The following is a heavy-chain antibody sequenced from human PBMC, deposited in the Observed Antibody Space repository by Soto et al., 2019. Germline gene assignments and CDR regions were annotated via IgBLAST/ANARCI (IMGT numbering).Heavy chain of an antibody. CDR1: GFTFSSYW. Sequence: DVQLVESGGGLVQPGGSLRLSCAASGFTFSSYWMSWVRQAPGKGPEWVASIKQDGSEKYYMDSVKGRFTISKDNAKDSLYLQMNSLRAEDTGVYYRAREVLATFDPWGQGTLVTVSS. J-gene: IGHJ5*02. CDR2: IKQDGSEK. CDR3: AREVLATFDP. D-gene: IGHD1-26*01. V-gene: IGHV3-7*01.